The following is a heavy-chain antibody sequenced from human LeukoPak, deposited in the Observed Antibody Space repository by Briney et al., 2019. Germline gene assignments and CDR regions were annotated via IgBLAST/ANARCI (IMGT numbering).Heavy chain of an antibody. CDR1: GGSFSGYY. J-gene: IGHJ4*02. CDR3: ARGSPLMVRGVKGIDY. Sequence: PSETLSLTCAVYGGSFSGYYWSWIRQPPGKGLEWIGEINHSGSTNYNPSLKSRVTISVDTSKNQFSLKLSSVTAADTAVYHCARGSPLMVRGVKGIDYWGQGTLVTVSS. D-gene: IGHD3-10*01. V-gene: IGHV4-34*01. CDR2: INHSGST.